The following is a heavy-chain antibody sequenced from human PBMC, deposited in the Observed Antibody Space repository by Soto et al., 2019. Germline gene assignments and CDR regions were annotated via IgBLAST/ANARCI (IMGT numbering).Heavy chain of an antibody. J-gene: IGHJ4*02. V-gene: IGHV1-69*13. CDR2: IIPIFGTA. Sequence: SVKVSCKASGGTFSSYAISWVRQAPGQGLEWMGGIIPIFGTANYAQKFQGRVTITADESTSTAYMELSSLRSEDTAVYYCARGHVVVTAIPQYYFDYWGQVTLVTVSS. CDR1: GGTFSSYA. CDR3: ARGHVVVTAIPQYYFDY. D-gene: IGHD2-21*02.